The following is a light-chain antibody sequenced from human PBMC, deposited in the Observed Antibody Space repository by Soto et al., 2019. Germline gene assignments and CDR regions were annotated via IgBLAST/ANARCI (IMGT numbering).Light chain of an antibody. J-gene: IGKJ4*01. CDR1: QSVSSN. CDR2: GAS. V-gene: IGKV3-15*01. Sequence: EIVMTQSPATLSVSTGERATLSCRASQSVSSNLAWYQQKPGQAPRLLIFGASTRATGIPARFSGSGSGTEFTLTISSLQFEDFAVYYCQQYNNWPPLTFGGGTKVDIK. CDR3: QQYNNWPPLT.